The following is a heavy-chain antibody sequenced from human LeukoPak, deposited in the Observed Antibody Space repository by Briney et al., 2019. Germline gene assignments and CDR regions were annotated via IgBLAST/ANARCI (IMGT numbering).Heavy chain of an antibody. CDR2: IWYDGSNK. Sequence: GGSLRLSCAASGFTFSSNSMTWVRQTPGKGLEWVAVIWYDGSNKYYADSVKGRFTISRDNAKNTLYLQMNSLRAEDTAVYYCAKLNSYDSRGLDHWGQGTLVTVPS. D-gene: IGHD3-22*01. J-gene: IGHJ4*02. CDR3: AKLNSYDSRGLDH. CDR1: GFTFSSNS. V-gene: IGHV3-33*03.